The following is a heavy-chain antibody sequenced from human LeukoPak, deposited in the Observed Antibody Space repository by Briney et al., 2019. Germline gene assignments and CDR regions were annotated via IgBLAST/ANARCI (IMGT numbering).Heavy chain of an antibody. CDR1: GFTFSSYA. CDR3: ARTWSGHFDY. Sequence: GGSLRLSCAASGFTFSSYAMHWVRQAPGKGLEWVAVISYDGSNKYYADSVKGRFTISRDNSKNTLYLQMNSLRAEDTAVYYRARTWSGHFDYWGQGTLVTVSS. CDR2: ISYDGSNK. D-gene: IGHD3-3*01. J-gene: IGHJ4*02. V-gene: IGHV3-30-3*01.